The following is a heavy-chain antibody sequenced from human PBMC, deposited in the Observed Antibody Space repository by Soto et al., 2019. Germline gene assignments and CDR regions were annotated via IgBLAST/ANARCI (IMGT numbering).Heavy chain of an antibody. CDR1: GDSVTISDYY. J-gene: IGHJ4*02. CDR2: IHYSGST. D-gene: IGHD3-22*01. V-gene: IGHV4-39*02. Sequence: QLQLQESGPGLVKPSETLSLTCTVSGDSVTISDYYWGWIRQPPGKGLEWIGSIHYSGSTYYNPSHKRRVTIPGDTSKKHFSLKLTSVTAADAAVYSCAAHDSGGYYAEYWGQGTLVTVSA. CDR3: AAHDSGGYYAEY.